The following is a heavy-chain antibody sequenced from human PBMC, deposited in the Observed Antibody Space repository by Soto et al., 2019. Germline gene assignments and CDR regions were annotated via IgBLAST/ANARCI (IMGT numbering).Heavy chain of an antibody. D-gene: IGHD2-2*01. V-gene: IGHV4-34*01. CDR2: INHSGST. CDR3: AKEKISTSCCNWFDP. J-gene: IGHJ5*02. CDR1: GGSFSGYY. Sequence: PSETLSLTCAVYGGSFSGYYWTWIRQPPGTGLEWIGEINHSGSTNYNPSLKSRVIISVDTSKNQFSLKLTSVTAADTAVYYCAKEKISTSCCNWFDPWGQGTLVTVSS.